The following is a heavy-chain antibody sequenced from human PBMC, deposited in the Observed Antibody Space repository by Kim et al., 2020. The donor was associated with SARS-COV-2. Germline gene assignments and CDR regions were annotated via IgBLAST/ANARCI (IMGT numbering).Heavy chain of an antibody. Sequence: GGSLRLSCAASGFTFSGSAMHWVRQASGKGLEWVGRIRSKANSYATAYAASVKGRFTISRDDSKNTAYLQMNSLKTEDTAVYYCTSRHVDNLDYWGQGTLVTVSS. V-gene: IGHV3-73*01. CDR3: TSRHVDNLDY. CDR2: IRSKANSYAT. D-gene: IGHD5-12*01. J-gene: IGHJ4*02. CDR1: GFTFSGSA.